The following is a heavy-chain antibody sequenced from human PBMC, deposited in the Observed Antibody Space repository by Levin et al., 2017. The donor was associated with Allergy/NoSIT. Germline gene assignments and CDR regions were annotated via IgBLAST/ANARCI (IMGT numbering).Heavy chain of an antibody. Sequence: ESLKISCTVSGDSISSNNHYWGWLRQPPGKGLEWIGHIYYSGSTYYNPSLKRRLTISLDTPKNQFSLKLGPVTAADTAVYYCARVALTDAFDIWGQGTMVTVSS. D-gene: IGHD1-14*01. CDR3: ARVALTDAFDI. CDR1: GDSISSNNHY. CDR2: IYYSGST. V-gene: IGHV4-39*07. J-gene: IGHJ3*02.